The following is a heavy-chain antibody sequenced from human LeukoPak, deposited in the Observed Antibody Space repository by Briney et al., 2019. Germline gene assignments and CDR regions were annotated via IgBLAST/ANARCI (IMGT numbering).Heavy chain of an antibody. Sequence: GASVKVSCKASGGTFSSYAISWVRQAPGQGLEWMGGIIPIFGTANYAQKFQGRVTITADESTSTAYMELSSLRSEDTAVYYCARDQDYYYGMDVWSQGTTVTVSS. V-gene: IGHV1-69*13. CDR1: GGTFSSYA. J-gene: IGHJ6*02. CDR2: IIPIFGTA. CDR3: ARDQDYYYGMDV.